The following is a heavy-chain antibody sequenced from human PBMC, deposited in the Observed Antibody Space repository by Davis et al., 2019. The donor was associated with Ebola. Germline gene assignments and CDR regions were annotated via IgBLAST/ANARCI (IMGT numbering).Heavy chain of an antibody. J-gene: IGHJ4*02. CDR3: AREGAVARTLDY. V-gene: IGHV1-2*02. D-gene: IGHD6-19*01. CDR1: GYTFTGYY. Sequence: ASVKVSCKASGYTFTGYYLHWVRQAPGQGLEWMGWINPNSGGTNYAQKFQGRVTMTRDTFISTAYMELSRLRSDDTAVYYCAREGAVARTLDYWGQGTLVTVSS. CDR2: INPNSGGT.